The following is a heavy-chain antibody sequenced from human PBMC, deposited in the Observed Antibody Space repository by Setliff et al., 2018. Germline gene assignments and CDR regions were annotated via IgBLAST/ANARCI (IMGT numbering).Heavy chain of an antibody. Sequence: PGGSLRLSCIVSGLTFRNFGMTWVRQAPGKGLEWVGRIKRRSDGATIDYAAPMKGRFTISREDSEDTLYLQMNSLKTEDTAVYFCARLALTGYDTSGYYYALDYYYYMDVWGKGTTVTVSS. CDR1: GLTFRNFG. D-gene: IGHD3-22*01. V-gene: IGHV3-15*01. J-gene: IGHJ6*03. CDR2: IKRRSDGATI. CDR3: ARLALTGYDTSGYYYALDYYYYMDV.